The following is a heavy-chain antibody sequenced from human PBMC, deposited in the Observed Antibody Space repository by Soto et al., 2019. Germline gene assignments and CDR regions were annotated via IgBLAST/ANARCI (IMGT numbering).Heavy chain of an antibody. V-gene: IGHV1-69*13. D-gene: IGHD5-12*01. CDR1: GGTFSSYA. J-gene: IGHJ3*02. Sequence: GASVKVSCKASGGTFSSYAISWVRQAPGQGLERMGGIIPIFGTANYAQKFQGRVTITADESTSTAYMELSSLRSEDTAVYYCASTRDGSQASAFDIWGQGTMVTVSS. CDR2: IIPIFGTA. CDR3: ASTRDGSQASAFDI.